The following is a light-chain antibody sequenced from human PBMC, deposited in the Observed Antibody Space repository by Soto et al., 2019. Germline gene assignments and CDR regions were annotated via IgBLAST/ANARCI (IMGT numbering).Light chain of an antibody. J-gene: IGLJ1*01. V-gene: IGLV1-51*02. Sequence: VLTQPPSVSAAPGQKVTISCSGSSSIIGNNYVSWYQQLPGTAPKLLIYENNKRPSGIPDRFSGSKSGTSATLGITGLQTGDEADYYCGTWDSSLSAYVFGTGTKVTVL. CDR2: ENN. CDR1: SSIIGNNY. CDR3: GTWDSSLSAYV.